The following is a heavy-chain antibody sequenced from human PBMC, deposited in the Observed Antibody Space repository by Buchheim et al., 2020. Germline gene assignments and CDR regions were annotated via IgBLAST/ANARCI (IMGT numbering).Heavy chain of an antibody. CDR2: IYSGGST. Sequence: EVQLVESGGGLVQPGGSLRLSCAASGFTVSSNYMSWVRQAPGKGLEWVSVIYSGGSTYYADSVKGRFTISRDNSKTTLYLQMNSLRAEDTAVYYCARRRYDILTGYYPGYYYYGMDVWGQGTT. CDR3: ARRRYDILTGYYPGYYYYGMDV. CDR1: GFTVSSNY. D-gene: IGHD3-9*01. J-gene: IGHJ6*02. V-gene: IGHV3-66*01.